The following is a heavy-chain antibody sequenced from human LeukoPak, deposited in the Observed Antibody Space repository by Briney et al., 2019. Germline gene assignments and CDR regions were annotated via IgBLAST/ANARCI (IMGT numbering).Heavy chain of an antibody. V-gene: IGHV4-30-2*01. D-gene: IGHD3-9*01. Sequence: SETLSLTCTVSGGSISSGGYYWSWIRQPPGKGLEWIGYIYHSGSTYYNPSLKSRVTISVDRSKNQFSLKLSSVTAADTAVYYCARGYYDILTGYFYFDYWGQGTLVTVSS. CDR1: GGSISSGGYY. CDR3: ARGYYDILTGYFYFDY. CDR2: IYHSGST. J-gene: IGHJ4*02.